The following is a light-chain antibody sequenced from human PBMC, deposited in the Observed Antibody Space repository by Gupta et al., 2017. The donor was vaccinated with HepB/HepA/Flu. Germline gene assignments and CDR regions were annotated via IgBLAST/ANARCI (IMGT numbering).Light chain of an antibody. CDR1: QSISNY. Sequence: DIEMTQFPSSLSASVGDRVTITCRASQSISNYVNWYQQRTGRAPKLLIHTTSTLQAGVPSRFSGRASGTDFTLTISSLQPEDFATYFCQHSHNVPSLTFGGGTKVEIK. J-gene: IGKJ4*01. V-gene: IGKV1-39*01. CDR2: TTS. CDR3: QHSHNVPSLT.